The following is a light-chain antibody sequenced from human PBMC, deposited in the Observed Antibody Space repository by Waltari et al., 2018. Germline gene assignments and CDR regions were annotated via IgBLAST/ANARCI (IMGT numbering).Light chain of an antibody. CDR1: SSNIGAGYD. CDR3: QSYDSSLSSHV. J-gene: IGLJ1*01. CDR2: GTG. V-gene: IGLV1-40*01. Sequence: QSVLTQPPSVSAAPGQRVTISCTGSSSNIGAGYDVPWDQQLPGSAPKLLISGTGRRPSGVSDRFCGSKSGASACLAITGYQAEDEADDYCQSYDSSLSSHVFGTGTKVTVL.